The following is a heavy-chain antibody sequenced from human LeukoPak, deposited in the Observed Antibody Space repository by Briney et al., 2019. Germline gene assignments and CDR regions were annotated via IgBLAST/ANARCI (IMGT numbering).Heavy chain of an antibody. CDR1: GGTFSSYA. Sequence: SVKVSCKASGGTFSSYAISWVRQAPGQGLEWMGGIIPIFGTANYAQKFQGRVTITTDESTSTAYMELSSLRSEDTAVYYYARERLDWNDLDWFDPWGQGTLVTVSS. D-gene: IGHD1-1*01. J-gene: IGHJ5*02. V-gene: IGHV1-69*05. CDR2: IIPIFGTA. CDR3: ARERLDWNDLDWFDP.